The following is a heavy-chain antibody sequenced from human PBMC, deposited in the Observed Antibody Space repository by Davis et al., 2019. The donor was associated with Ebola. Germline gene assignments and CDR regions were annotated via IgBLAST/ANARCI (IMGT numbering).Heavy chain of an antibody. D-gene: IGHD1-1*01. CDR1: GFPLSSYW. CDR3: ARAGATYWKD. Sequence: GESLKISCANSGFPLSSYWMTWVRQAPGRGLEWVANIKQDGSETYYGDSVKGRFTISRDNAKNSLYLQMNSLRAEDTAVYYCARAGATYWKDWGQGTLVTVSS. J-gene: IGHJ4*02. V-gene: IGHV3-7*01. CDR2: IKQDGSET.